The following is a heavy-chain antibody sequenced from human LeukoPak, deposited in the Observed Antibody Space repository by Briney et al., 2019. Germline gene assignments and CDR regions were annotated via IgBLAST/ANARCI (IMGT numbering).Heavy chain of an antibody. Sequence: SETRSLTCTVSGGSISSGACYYNWTRQPAGKGLEWIGRIYTSGSTNYNPSLKSRLTISVDTSKNHFSLKLSSVTAADTAVYYCARDVYDFWSGYYDWGPGTLVTVSS. V-gene: IGHV4-61*02. D-gene: IGHD3-3*01. CDR2: IYTSGST. J-gene: IGHJ4*02. CDR3: ARDVYDFWSGYYD. CDR1: GGSISSGACY.